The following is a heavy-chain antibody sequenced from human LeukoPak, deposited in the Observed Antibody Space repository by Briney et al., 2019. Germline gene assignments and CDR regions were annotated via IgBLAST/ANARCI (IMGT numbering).Heavy chain of an antibody. CDR2: ISWNSGSI. CDR3: AKGRYGSGSYLPPYFDY. CDR1: GFTFDDYA. V-gene: IGHV3-9*01. D-gene: IGHD3-10*01. Sequence: GGSLRLSCAASGFTFDDYAMHWVRQAPGKGLEWVSGISWNSGSIGYADSVKGRFTISRDNAKNSLYLQMNSLRAEDTALYYCAKGRYGSGSYLPPYFDYWGQGTLVTVSS. J-gene: IGHJ4*02.